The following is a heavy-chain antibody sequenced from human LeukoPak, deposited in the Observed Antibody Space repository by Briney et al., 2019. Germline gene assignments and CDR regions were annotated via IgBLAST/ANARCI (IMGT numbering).Heavy chain of an antibody. CDR1: GGSISSFY. Sequence: SETLSLTCTVSGGSISSFYWSWIRQPAGKGLEWIGRIYTSGTTHYNPSLKSRVTMSVDTSKNRFSLKLSSVIATDTAVYYCVGLVVPGWFDPWGQGTLVTVSS. D-gene: IGHD2-15*01. V-gene: IGHV4-4*07. CDR3: VGLVVPGWFDP. CDR2: IYTSGTT. J-gene: IGHJ5*02.